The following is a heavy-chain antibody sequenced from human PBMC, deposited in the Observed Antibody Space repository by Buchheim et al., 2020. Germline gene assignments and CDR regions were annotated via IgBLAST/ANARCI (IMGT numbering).Heavy chain of an antibody. CDR3: ARDRRGYYFDY. CDR2: INPNSGGT. J-gene: IGHJ4*02. CDR1: GYTFADYY. V-gene: IGHV1-2*02. Sequence: QVQLVQSGAEVKKPGASMKVSCKASGYTFADYYMHWVRQAPGQGLEWMGWINPNSGGTNYPQKFQGRITMTRDTSITTAYMEVNSLRSDDTAVYYCARDRRGYYFDYWGQGTL. D-gene: IGHD3-16*01.